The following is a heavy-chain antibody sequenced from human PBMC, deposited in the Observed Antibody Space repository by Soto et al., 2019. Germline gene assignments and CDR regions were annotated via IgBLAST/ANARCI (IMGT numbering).Heavy chain of an antibody. V-gene: IGHV5-10-1*01. CDR1: GYRFTAKW. CDR3: ATTPHCGGDCSDLDS. Sequence: GESLKISCKGSGYRFTAKWINWVRQMPGRGLEWMGKIDPSDSDTKYSPSFEGHVSFSVDKSISTAYLQWSSLRSSGTAMYFCATTPHCGGDCSDLDSWGQGTLVTVSS. CDR2: IDPSDSDT. J-gene: IGHJ4*02. D-gene: IGHD2-21*01.